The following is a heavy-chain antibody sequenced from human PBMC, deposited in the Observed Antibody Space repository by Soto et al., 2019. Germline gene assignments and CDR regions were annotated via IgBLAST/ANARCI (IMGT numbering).Heavy chain of an antibody. CDR3: ARDATDIVATSAHFDY. V-gene: IGHV1-46*01. CDR1: GYTFTSYY. J-gene: IGHJ4*02. CDR2: INPSGGST. Sequence: GASVKVSCKASGYTFTSYYMHWVRQAPGQGLEWKGIINPSGGSTSYAQKFQGRVTMTRDTSTSTVYMELSSLRSEDTAVYYCARDATDIVATSAHFDYWGQGTLVTVSS. D-gene: IGHD5-12*01.